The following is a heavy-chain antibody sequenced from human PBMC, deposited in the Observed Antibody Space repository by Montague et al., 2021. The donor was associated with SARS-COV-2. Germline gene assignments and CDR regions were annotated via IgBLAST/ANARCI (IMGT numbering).Heavy chain of an antibody. CDR3: ARVFRVGTSSAFDH. Sequence: SETLSLTCGVSGASIMGYHWSWVRKPPGRGLEWIGDVRDSGTTNYNPSLNNRITISIDTSKAQFSLILTSVDAADTAVYYCARVFRVGTSSAFDHWGQGILVTVSS. CDR1: GASIMGYH. J-gene: IGHJ5*02. CDR2: VRDSGTT. D-gene: IGHD3-10*01. V-gene: IGHV4-59*08.